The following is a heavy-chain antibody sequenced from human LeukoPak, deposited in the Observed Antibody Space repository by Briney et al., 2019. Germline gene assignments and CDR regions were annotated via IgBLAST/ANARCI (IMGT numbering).Heavy chain of an antibody. J-gene: IGHJ4*02. V-gene: IGHV3-21*01. CDR1: GFTFSSYS. Sequence: GGSLRLSCAASGFTFSSYSMNWVRQAPGKGLEWASSISSSSSYIYYADSVKGRFTISRDNAKNSLYLQVNSLRAEDTAVYYCAKDMGRYSGSYYDYWGQGTLVTVSS. CDR3: AKDMGRYSGSYYDY. D-gene: IGHD1-26*01. CDR2: ISSSSSYI.